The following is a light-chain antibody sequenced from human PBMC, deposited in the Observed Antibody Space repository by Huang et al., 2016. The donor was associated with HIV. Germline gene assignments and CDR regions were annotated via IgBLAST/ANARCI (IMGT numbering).Light chain of an antibody. Sequence: DIVVTQSPGSLALSLGERAAIKCTSSQSFFHSTNIKKYLRWYQLKPGQSPQLLIYWASTREFGVPDRFRGTGSGTDFTLTITSLQAEDVAVYYCHQYYSSPQTFGQGTKVEV. V-gene: IGKV4-1*01. CDR2: WAS. CDR3: HQYYSSPQT. J-gene: IGKJ1*01. CDR1: QSFFHSTNIKKY.